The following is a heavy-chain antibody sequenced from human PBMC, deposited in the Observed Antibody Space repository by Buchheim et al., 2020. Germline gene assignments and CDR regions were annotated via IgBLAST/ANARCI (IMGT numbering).Heavy chain of an antibody. V-gene: IGHV3-23*01. CDR3: AKDNSLSSSWPYYYYGTDV. Sequence: EVQLLESGGGLVQPGGSLRLSCAASGFTFSSYAMSWVRQAPGKGLEWVSAISGSGGSTYYADSVKGRFTISRDNSKNTLYLPMNSLRAEDTAVYYCAKDNSLSSSWPYYYYGTDVWGQGTT. D-gene: IGHD6-13*01. CDR1: GFTFSSYA. CDR2: ISGSGGST. J-gene: IGHJ6*02.